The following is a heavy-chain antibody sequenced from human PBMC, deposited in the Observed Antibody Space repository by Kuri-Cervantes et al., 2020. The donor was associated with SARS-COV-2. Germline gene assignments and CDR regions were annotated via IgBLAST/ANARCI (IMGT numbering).Heavy chain of an antibody. Sequence: SVKVSCKASGGTFSSYAISWVRQAPGQGLEWMGGIIPIFGTANYAQKFQGRVTITADESTSTAYMELSSLRSEDTAVYYCARDRVVPGDFYYYGMDVWGQGTTVTVSS. D-gene: IGHD2-15*01. J-gene: IGHJ6*02. CDR3: ARDRVVPGDFYYYGMDV. CDR2: IIPIFGTA. V-gene: IGHV1-69*13. CDR1: GGTFSSYA.